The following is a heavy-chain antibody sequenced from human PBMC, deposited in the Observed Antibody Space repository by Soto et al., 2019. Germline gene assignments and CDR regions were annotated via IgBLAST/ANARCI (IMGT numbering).Heavy chain of an antibody. CDR1: GYSFTSYW. CDR2: IYPGDSDT. V-gene: IGHV5-51*01. J-gene: IGHJ3*02. D-gene: IGHD6-19*01. Sequence: PGESLKISCKGSGYSFTSYWIGWVRQMPGKGLEWMGIIYPGDSDTRYSPSFQGQVTISADKSISTAYLQWSSLKASDTAMYYWARKGGPRIAVAGRDVFDIGGQGTMVTVSS. CDR3: ARKGGPRIAVAGRDVFDI.